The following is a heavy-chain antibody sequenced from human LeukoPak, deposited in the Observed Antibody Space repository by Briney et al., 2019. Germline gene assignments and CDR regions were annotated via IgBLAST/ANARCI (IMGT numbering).Heavy chain of an antibody. CDR1: GGSISSSSYY. Sequence: TSGTLSLTCTVSGGSISSSSYYWGWIRQPPGKGLEWIGSIYYSGSTYYNPSLKSRVTISVDTSKNQFSLKLSSVTAADTAVYYCATLGYSSSCYDYWGQGTLVTVSS. V-gene: IGHV4-39*01. J-gene: IGHJ4*02. CDR2: IYYSGST. CDR3: ATLGYSSSCYDY. D-gene: IGHD6-13*01.